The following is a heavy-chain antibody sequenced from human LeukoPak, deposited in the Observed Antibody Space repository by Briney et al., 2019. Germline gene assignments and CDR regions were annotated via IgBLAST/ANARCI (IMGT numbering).Heavy chain of an antibody. CDR3: AKRVCSSVSCPFDH. CDR2: ISSSGGTT. D-gene: IGHD2-2*01. V-gene: IGHV3-23*01. Sequence: GGPLRLSCAASGFTFNSYALYWVRQAPGKGLEWVSTISSSGGTTSYTDSVKGRFTISRDNSKNTLYLQMNGLRAADTAIYYCAKRVCSSVSCPFDHWGQGTLVTVSS. CDR1: GFTFNSYA. J-gene: IGHJ4*02.